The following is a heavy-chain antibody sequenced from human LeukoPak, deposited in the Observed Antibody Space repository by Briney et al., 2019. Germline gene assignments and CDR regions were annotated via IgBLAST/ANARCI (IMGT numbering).Heavy chain of an antibody. V-gene: IGHV5-51*01. Sequence: GDSLKISCKGSGDSFSTYWVGGVRQLPGKGLDGRGIIYPSDTDTRYSPSSQGQVTISVEKSITTAYLQWTSPKASDTAMYYCARQTTTCNAGCAASFAYWGQGTLVTVSS. D-gene: IGHD2-2*01. CDR2: IYPSDTDT. CDR3: ARQTTTCNAGCAASFAY. J-gene: IGHJ4*02. CDR1: GDSFSTYW.